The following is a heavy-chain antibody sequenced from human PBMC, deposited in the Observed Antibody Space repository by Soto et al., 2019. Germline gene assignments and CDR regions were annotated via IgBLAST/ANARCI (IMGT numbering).Heavy chain of an antibody. CDR1: VYTFTSDY. V-gene: IGHV1-46*01. CDR2: INPSGGST. Sequence: VKVSCKAFVYTFTSDYMDWVRQTPRQGLEWMGIINPSGGSTSYAQKFQGRVTMTRDTSTSTVYMELSSLRSEDTAVYYCATGFGSSSQSYYYYYYMDVWGKGTTVTVS. J-gene: IGHJ6*03. CDR3: ATGFGSSSQSYYYYYYMDV. D-gene: IGHD6-6*01.